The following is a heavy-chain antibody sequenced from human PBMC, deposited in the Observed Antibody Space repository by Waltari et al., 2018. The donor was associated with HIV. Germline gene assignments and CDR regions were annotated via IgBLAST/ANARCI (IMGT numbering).Heavy chain of an antibody. CDR1: GFSVRSYG. J-gene: IGHJ4*02. CDR3: ASLYNYVWGSPPPFDY. Sequence: EAQWVESGGGLVQPGGAVRRSRAASGFSVRSYGMNWARQAPGTGLLWVSRINSDESSKNYAYSVKGRFTISRDNAKNTVYLQMNSLRAEDTALYYCASLYNYVWGSPPPFDYWGQGTLVTVSS. CDR2: INSDESSK. D-gene: IGHD3-16*01. V-gene: IGHV3-74*01.